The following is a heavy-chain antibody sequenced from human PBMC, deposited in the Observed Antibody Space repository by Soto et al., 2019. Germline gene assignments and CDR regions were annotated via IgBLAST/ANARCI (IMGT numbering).Heavy chain of an antibody. CDR1: GGSFCGYY. CDR2: INHSGTT. Sequence: SETLSLTCAVYGGSFCGYYWSWIRQPPGKGLEWIGEINHSGTTNYNPSLKSRVTMSVDTTKNQFSLKLNFVTAADTAVFYCARGMAVAGHYFDSWSQGTPVTVSS. CDR3: ARGMAVAGHYFDS. D-gene: IGHD6-19*01. J-gene: IGHJ4*02. V-gene: IGHV4-34*01.